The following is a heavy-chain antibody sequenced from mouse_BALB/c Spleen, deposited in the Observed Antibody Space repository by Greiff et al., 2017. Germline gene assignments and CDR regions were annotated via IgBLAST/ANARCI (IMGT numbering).Heavy chain of an antibody. CDR1: GYAFTNYL. D-gene: IGHD1-1*01. Sequence: VQLQQSGAELVRPGTSVKVSCKASGYAFTNYLIEWVKQRPGQGLEWIGVINPGSGGTNYNEKFKGKATLTADKSSSTAYMQLSSLTSDDSAVYFCAKSRSYYYGSRHFDVWGAGTTVTVSS. CDR3: AKSRSYYYGSRHFDV. CDR2: INPGSGGT. V-gene: IGHV1-54*03. J-gene: IGHJ1*01.